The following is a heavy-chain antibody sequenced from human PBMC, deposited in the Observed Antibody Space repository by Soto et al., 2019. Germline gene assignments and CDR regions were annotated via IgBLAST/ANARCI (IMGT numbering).Heavy chain of an antibody. J-gene: IGHJ4*02. CDR1: GFTFSSYA. CDR2: ISYDGSNK. D-gene: IGHD1-1*01. CDR3: AGLDGGFDY. V-gene: IGHV3-30-3*01. Sequence: GGSLRLSCAASGFTFSSYAMHWVRQAPGKGLEWVAVISYDGSNKYYADSVKGRFTISRDNSKNTLYLQMNSLRAEDTAVYYCAGLDGGFDYWGQGTLVTVSS.